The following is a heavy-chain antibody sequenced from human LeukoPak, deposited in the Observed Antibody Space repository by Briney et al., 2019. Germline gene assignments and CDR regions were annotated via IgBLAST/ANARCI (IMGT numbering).Heavy chain of an antibody. J-gene: IGHJ5*02. CDR3: ARGVYSMVRGVITHWFDP. Sequence: GGSLRLSCVASGFTFSSYWMTWVRQAPGKGLEWVANIKQDGNEKYYVDSVKGRFTISRDNAKNSLYLQMNSLRAEDTAVYYCARGVYSMVRGVITHWFDPWGKGILVTVSS. V-gene: IGHV3-7*01. CDR2: IKQDGNEK. CDR1: GFTFSSYW. D-gene: IGHD3-10*01.